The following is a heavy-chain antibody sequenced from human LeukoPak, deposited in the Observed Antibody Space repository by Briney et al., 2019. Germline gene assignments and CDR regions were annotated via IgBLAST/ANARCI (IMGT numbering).Heavy chain of an antibody. D-gene: IGHD4-17*01. CDR2: IWHDGSAK. CDR1: GFTFSSNG. Sequence: GGSLRLSCAASGFTFSSNGMSWVRQAPGKGLERVANIWHDGSAKYYVDSVKGRFTISRDNAKNSLYLQMNSLRAEDTAVYYCARDKAYGDSSDYWGQGTLVTVSS. CDR3: ARDKAYGDSSDY. V-gene: IGHV3-7*01. J-gene: IGHJ4*02.